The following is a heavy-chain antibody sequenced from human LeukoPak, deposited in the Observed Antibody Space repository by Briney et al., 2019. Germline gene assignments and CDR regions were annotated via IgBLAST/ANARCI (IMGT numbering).Heavy chain of an antibody. CDR1: GFTFSSYG. J-gene: IGHJ6*02. CDR2: ISYDGSNK. D-gene: IGHD2-8*01. CDR3: AKDLEGQAYCTNGVCSHYYYYGMDV. V-gene: IGHV3-30*18. Sequence: PGRSLRLSCAASGFTFSSYGMHWVRQAPGKGLEWVAVISYDGSNKYYGDSVKGRFTISRDNSKNTLYLQMNSLRAEDTAVYYCAKDLEGQAYCTNGVCSHYYYYGMDVWGQGTTVTVSS.